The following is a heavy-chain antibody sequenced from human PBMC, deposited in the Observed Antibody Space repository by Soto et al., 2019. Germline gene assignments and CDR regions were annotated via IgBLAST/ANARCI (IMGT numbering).Heavy chain of an antibody. CDR3: ASRPNTRSDGSGSSWPNFDY. J-gene: IGHJ4*02. CDR1: GYTLTELS. Sequence: ASVKVSCKVSGYTLTELSMHWVRQAPGKGLEWMGGFDPEDGETIYAQKFQGRVTMTEDTSTDTAYMELSSLRSEDTAVYYCASRPNTRSDGSGSSWPNFDYWGQGTLVTVSS. V-gene: IGHV1-24*01. D-gene: IGHD3-10*01. CDR2: FDPEDGET.